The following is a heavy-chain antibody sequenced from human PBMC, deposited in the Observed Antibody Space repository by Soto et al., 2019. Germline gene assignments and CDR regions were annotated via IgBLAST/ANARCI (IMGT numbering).Heavy chain of an antibody. CDR3: AREMPSTAAAYFYYGLNV. CDR1: GGTFTSTA. V-gene: IGHV1-69*18. Sequence: QVHLVQSSAEVKKPGSSVKVSCKASGGTFTSTAFSWVRQAPGQGLEWLGTIVPVFPSVYYAPRFQGRLTITADGSTDTVYMMLTSLKSEDTAVYYCAREMPSTAAAYFYYGLNVWGQGTSVTVSS. CDR2: IVPVFPSV. D-gene: IGHD6-13*01. J-gene: IGHJ6*02.